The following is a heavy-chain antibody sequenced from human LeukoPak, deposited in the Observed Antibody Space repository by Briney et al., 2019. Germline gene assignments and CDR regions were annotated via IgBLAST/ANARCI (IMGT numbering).Heavy chain of an antibody. J-gene: IGHJ6*03. CDR3: ARAWSRRDYYYYMDV. V-gene: IGHV1-18*01. CDR1: GYTFTIYG. Sequence: ASVKVSCKASGYTFTIYGISRVRQAPGQGLEWMGWISGYNGNTKYAQKLQGRVTMTTDTSTSTAYMEVRSLRSDDTAVYYCARAWSRRDYYYYMDVWGKGTTVTVSS. D-gene: IGHD3-3*01. CDR2: ISGYNGNT.